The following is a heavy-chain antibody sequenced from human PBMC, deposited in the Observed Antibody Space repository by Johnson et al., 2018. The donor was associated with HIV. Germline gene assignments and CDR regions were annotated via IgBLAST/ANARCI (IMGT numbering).Heavy chain of an antibody. CDR2: ISSSGSTI. V-gene: IGHV3-11*04. Sequence: QVQLVESGGGLVKPVGSLRLSCAASGFTFSDYYMSWIRQAPGKGLEWFSYISSSGSTIYYADSVKGRFTISRDNSKNTLYLQMNSLRAEDTAVYYCARMTTTVSHHDAFDIWGQGTMVTVSS. CDR1: GFTFSDYY. CDR3: ARMTTTVSHHDAFDI. D-gene: IGHD4-17*01. J-gene: IGHJ3*02.